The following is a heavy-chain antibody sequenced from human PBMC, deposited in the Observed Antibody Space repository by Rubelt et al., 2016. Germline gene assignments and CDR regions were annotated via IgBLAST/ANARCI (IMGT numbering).Heavy chain of an antibody. CDR2: ISAYNGNT. D-gene: IGHD2-2*03. CDR3: ARDPMDIIEVPARYGLDV. J-gene: IGHJ6*02. Sequence: QVQLVQSGAEVKKPGASVKVSCKASGYTFTSYGISWVRQAPGQGLEWMGWISAYNGNTNYAQKIQGRVTMTSDTSTSTAYMELRSLRSDDTAVYYCARDPMDIIEVPARYGLDVWGQGTTVTISS. CDR1: GYTFTSYG. V-gene: IGHV1-18*01.